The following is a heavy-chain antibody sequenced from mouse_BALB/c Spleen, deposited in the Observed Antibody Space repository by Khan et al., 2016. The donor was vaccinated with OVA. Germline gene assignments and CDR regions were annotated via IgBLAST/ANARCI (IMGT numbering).Heavy chain of an antibody. Sequence: VQLKESGPELVKPGASVKMSCKASGYTFTSYVIHWVRQKPGQGLEWIGYIYPYNDDTKYNEKFKGKATLTSDKSSSTAYMELSSLTSEDAAVYFCATKGSTYTWFAYWGQGTLVTVSA. J-gene: IGHJ3*01. CDR1: GYTFTSYV. CDR2: IYPYNDDT. CDR3: ATKGSTYTWFAY. V-gene: IGHV1S136*01. D-gene: IGHD1-1*01.